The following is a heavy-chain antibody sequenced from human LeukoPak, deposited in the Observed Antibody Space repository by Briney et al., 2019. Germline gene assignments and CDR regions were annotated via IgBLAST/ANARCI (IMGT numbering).Heavy chain of an antibody. CDR2: SSGSGINT. CDR3: AKEHNSGWYSPFDF. J-gene: IGHJ4*02. D-gene: IGHD6-13*01. Sequence: PGGSLRLSCAASGFTFNSYAMSWVRQAPGKGLDWVSGSSGSGINTYYADSVMGRFTISRYNSTNTLYLQLNSLRVEDTAVFYCAKEHNSGWYSPFDFWGLGTLVTVSS. V-gene: IGHV3-23*01. CDR1: GFTFNSYA.